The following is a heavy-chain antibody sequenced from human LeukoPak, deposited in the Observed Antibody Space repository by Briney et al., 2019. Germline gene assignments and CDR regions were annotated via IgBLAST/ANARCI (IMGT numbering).Heavy chain of an antibody. CDR1: GYTFTGYY. J-gene: IGHJ4*02. V-gene: IGHV1-2*02. CDR3: ARRTMVRGVSLDY. D-gene: IGHD3-10*01. Sequence: ASVNVSCKASGYTFTGYYMHWVRQAPGQGLEWMGWINPNSGGTNYAQNLQGRVTMDRDTSISTAYLELSRLRSDDTAVYYCARRTMVRGVSLDYWGQGTLVTVSS. CDR2: INPNSGGT.